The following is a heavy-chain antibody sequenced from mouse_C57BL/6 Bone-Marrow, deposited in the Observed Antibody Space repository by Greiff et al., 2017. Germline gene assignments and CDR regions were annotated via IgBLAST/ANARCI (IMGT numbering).Heavy chain of an antibody. CDR1: GFTFSSYA. Sequence: EVQGVESGGGLVKPGGSLTLSCAASGFTFSSYAMSWVRQTPEKRLEWVATISDGGSYTYYPDNVKGRFTISRDNAKNNLYLQRSHLKSEDTAMYYCAREIGYYGFAYWGQGTLVTVSA. CDR3: AREIGYYGFAY. V-gene: IGHV5-4*01. CDR2: ISDGGSYT. J-gene: IGHJ3*01. D-gene: IGHD2-3*01.